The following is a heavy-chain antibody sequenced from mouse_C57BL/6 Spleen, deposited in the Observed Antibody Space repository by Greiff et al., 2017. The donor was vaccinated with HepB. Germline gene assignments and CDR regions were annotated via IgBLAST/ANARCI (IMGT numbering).Heavy chain of an antibody. V-gene: IGHV2-2*01. CDR2: IWSGGST. D-gene: IGHD2-5*01. CDR3: ARRRYSNPYAMDY. J-gene: IGHJ4*01. Sequence: QVQLQQSGPGLVQPSQSLSITCTVSGFSLTSYGVHWVRQSPGKGLEWLGVIWSGGSTDYNAAFLSRLSISKDNSKSQVFFKMNSLQADDTAIYYCARRRYSNPYAMDYWGQGTSVTVSS. CDR1: GFSLTSYG.